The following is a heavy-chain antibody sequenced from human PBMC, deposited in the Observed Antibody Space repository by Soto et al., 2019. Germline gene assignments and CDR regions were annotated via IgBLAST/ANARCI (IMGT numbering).Heavy chain of an antibody. V-gene: IGHV3-23*01. Sequence: QPGGSLRLFCAASGFTFSIYAMSWVRQAPGKGLEWVSAISGSGGSTYYADSVKGRFTISRDHSKNTIYLQMNSLRAEDTAVYYCAKDKSCSTTICYGMDVWGQGTTVTVSS. D-gene: IGHD2-2*01. CDR1: GFTFSIYA. J-gene: IGHJ6*02. CDR3: AKDKSCSTTICYGMDV. CDR2: ISGSGGST.